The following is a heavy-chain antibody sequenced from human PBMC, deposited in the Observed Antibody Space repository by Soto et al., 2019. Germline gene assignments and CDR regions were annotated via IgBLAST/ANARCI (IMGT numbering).Heavy chain of an antibody. CDR2: IYHGGSA. CDR1: GGSITDYY. V-gene: IGHV4-59*01. D-gene: IGHD6-13*01. Sequence: SETLSLTCAVSGGSITDYYWSWIRQPPGKGLEWIGYIYHGGSANYSPSLKSRVTISLNTSKSQFYMTLTSVTAADSAVYYCARGLYSRTTAFDYWGQGTLVTVS. J-gene: IGHJ4*02. CDR3: ARGLYSRTTAFDY.